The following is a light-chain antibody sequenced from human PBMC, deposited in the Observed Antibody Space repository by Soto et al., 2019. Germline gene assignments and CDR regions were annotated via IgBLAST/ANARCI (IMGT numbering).Light chain of an antibody. CDR2: AAS. CDR3: PQSYSTPT. V-gene: IGKV1-39*01. J-gene: IGKJ1*01. Sequence: DIQMTQSPSSLSASVGDRVTITCRASQSISSYLNWYQQKPGKAPKLLIYAASSLQSGVPSRFSGSGSGTDFTITISSLQPEDFATYYCPQSYSTPTFGQGTKVDI. CDR1: QSISSY.